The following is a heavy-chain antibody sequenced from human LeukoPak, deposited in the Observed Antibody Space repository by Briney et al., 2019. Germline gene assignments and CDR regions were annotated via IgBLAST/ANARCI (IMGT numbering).Heavy chain of an antibody. Sequence: HPGGSLRLSCAASGFDSNQYWLTWIRQTPDKGLEWTAHMSPDGRAIYYGDSVEGRFTISRDNAKKSVYLQMNSLRVEDTAVYYCVAESMNYWGQGVLVTVSS. D-gene: IGHD3-16*01. CDR3: VAESMNY. J-gene: IGHJ4*02. V-gene: IGHV3-7*01. CDR2: MSPDGRAI. CDR1: GFDSNQYW.